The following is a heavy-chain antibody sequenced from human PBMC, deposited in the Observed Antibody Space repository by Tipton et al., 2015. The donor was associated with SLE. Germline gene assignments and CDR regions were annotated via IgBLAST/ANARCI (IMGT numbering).Heavy chain of an antibody. CDR3: AREDVMVYSLADY. V-gene: IGHV3-48*03. Sequence: GSLRFSCVASGFTFRNYEMNWVRQAPGKGLEWVSYISGSGTTIYYADSVRGRFTISRDNAKNSLYLQMNSLRAEDTAVYYCAREDVMVYSLADYWGQGTLVAVSS. CDR2: ISGSGTTI. D-gene: IGHD2-8*01. J-gene: IGHJ4*02. CDR1: GFTFRNYE.